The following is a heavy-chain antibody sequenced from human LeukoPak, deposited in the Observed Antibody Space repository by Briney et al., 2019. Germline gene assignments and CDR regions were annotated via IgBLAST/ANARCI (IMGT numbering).Heavy chain of an antibody. CDR3: ARGDDSSGYYLIGRAFDI. CDR1: GGSFSGYY. V-gene: IGHV4-34*01. Sequence: PSETLSLTCAVYGGSFSGYYWSWIRQPPGKGLEWIGEINHSGSTNYNPSLKSLVTISVDTSKNQFSLKLSSVTAADTAVYYCARGDDSSGYYLIGRAFDIWGQGTMVTVSS. J-gene: IGHJ3*02. D-gene: IGHD3-22*01. CDR2: INHSGST.